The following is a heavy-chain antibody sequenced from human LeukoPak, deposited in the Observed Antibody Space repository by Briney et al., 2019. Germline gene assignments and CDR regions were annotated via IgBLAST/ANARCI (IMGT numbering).Heavy chain of an antibody. CDR3: ARGGGDKDY. V-gene: IGHV4-59*01. Sequence: PSETLSLTCTVSGGSIRSYYWSWIRQPPGKGLEWIGYIYYSGSTNYNPSLKSRVTISVDTSKNQFSLKLSSVTAADTAVYYCARGGGDKDYWGQGTLVTVSS. D-gene: IGHD2-21*02. CDR2: IYYSGST. CDR1: GGSIRSYY. J-gene: IGHJ4*02.